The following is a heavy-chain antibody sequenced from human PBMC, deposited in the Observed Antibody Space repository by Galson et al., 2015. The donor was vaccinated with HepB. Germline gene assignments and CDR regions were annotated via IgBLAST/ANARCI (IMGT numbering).Heavy chain of an antibody. D-gene: IGHD2-2*02. CDR3: ATEAHCSSTSCYTAWDYGMDV. V-gene: IGHV5-10-1*01. CDR1: RYRITSHW. CDR2: IDPSDSYT. Sequence: QSGAEVKKPGESLRISCKGSRYRITSHWISWVRQMPGRGLEWMGRIDPSDSYTNYSPSFEGHVTISADKSISTAYLQWSSLKASDTAMYYCATEAHCSSTSCYTAWDYGMDVWGQGTTVTVSS. J-gene: IGHJ6*02.